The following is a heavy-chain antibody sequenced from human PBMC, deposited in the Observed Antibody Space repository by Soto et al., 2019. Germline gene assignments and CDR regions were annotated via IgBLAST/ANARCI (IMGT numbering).Heavy chain of an antibody. V-gene: IGHV4-30-4*01. D-gene: IGHD4-4*01. CDR1: GGSISSGDYY. CDR2: IYYSGST. CDR3: ARDRTVPNQLQFDY. Sequence: SETLSLTCTVSGGSISSGDYYWSWIRQPPGKGLEWIGYIYYSGSTYYNPSLKSRVTISVDTSKNQFSLKLSSVTAADTAVYYCARDRTVPNQLQFDYWGQGTLVTVSS. J-gene: IGHJ4*02.